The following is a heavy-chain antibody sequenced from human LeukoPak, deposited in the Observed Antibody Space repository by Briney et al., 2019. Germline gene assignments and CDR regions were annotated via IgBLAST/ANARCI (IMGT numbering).Heavy chain of an antibody. CDR2: ISGSGGKT. J-gene: IGHJ5*02. V-gene: IGHV3-23*01. D-gene: IGHD6-19*01. CDR3: AREIKIVVAGSWFDP. CDR1: GITFSSHA. Sequence: GSLRLSCEASGITFSSHAMSRVRQAPGKGVEWVSAISGSGGKTYYADSVRGRFTNSRDNSGNTLYLQMDSLRDEDTAVYYCAREIKIVVAGSWFDPWGQGAQVIVSS.